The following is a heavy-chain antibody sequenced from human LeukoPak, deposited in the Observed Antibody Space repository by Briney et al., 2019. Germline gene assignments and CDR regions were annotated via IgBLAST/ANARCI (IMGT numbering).Heavy chain of an antibody. CDR3: AKGTLGSCSGARCYPFDY. D-gene: IGHD2-15*01. V-gene: IGHV3-23*01. CDR2: ITGRGDST. J-gene: IGHJ4*02. Sequence: PGGSLRLSCAASGFTFSSYAMNSVRQTPGKGLEWVSSITGRGDSTYLTDSVKGRFTISRDNSKNTLYLQMNSLTAEDTAIYYCAKGTLGSCSGARCYPFDYWGQGTLVTVSS. CDR1: GFTFSSYA.